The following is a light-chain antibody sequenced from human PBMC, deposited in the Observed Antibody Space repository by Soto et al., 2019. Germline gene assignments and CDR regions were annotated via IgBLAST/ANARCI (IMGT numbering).Light chain of an antibody. CDR1: QSVTSNY. CDR3: QQYGTSLT. J-gene: IGKJ2*01. V-gene: IGKV3-20*01. Sequence: EIVLTQSPGTLSLSPGERATLSCRASQSVTSNYLAWYQHKPGQAPRCLIYGAASRSTGIPDRFSGSGSVTDFTLTISRLEPEDFAVYDCQQYGTSLTFGQGTKLEIK. CDR2: GAA.